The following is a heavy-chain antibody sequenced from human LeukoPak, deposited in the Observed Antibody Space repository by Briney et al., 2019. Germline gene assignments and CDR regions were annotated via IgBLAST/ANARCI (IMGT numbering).Heavy chain of an antibody. CDR2: ISSSSSSI. V-gene: IGHV3-48*01. D-gene: IGHD6-25*01. CDR1: GFTFSSYS. Sequence: GGSLRLSCAASGFTFSSYSMNWVRQAPGKGLEWVSYISSSSSSIYYAESVKGRFTISRDSSKSTMYLQMTSLTAEDTAVYYCAKGSGTSRPYYLDYWGRGTLVTVSS. J-gene: IGHJ4*02. CDR3: AKGSGTSRPYYLDY.